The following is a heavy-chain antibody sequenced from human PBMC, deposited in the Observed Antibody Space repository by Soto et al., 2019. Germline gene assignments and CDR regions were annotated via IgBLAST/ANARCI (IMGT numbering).Heavy chain of an antibody. CDR3: ARAAQYSSSSGFDY. J-gene: IGHJ4*02. Sequence: QVQLVESGGGVVQPGRSLRLSCAASGFTFSSYAMHWVRQAPGKGLEWVAVISYDGSNKYYADSVKGRFTISRDNSKNTLYLQMNSLRAEDTAVYYCARAAQYSSSSGFDYWGQGTLVTVSS. V-gene: IGHV3-30-3*01. CDR2: ISYDGSNK. CDR1: GFTFSSYA. D-gene: IGHD6-6*01.